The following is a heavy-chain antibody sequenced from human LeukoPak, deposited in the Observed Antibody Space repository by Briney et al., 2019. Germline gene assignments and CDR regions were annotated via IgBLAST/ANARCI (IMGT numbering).Heavy chain of an antibody. Sequence: GGSLRLSCAASGFTFSSYALSWVRQAPGKGLEWVSAISVGGGATHYADSVKGRFTISRDNSKNTLYLQMNSLRAEDTAIYYCAKDPREYCTSGTCYVDYWGQGALVTVSS. CDR3: AKDPREYCTSGTCYVDY. D-gene: IGHD2-15*01. CDR2: ISVGGGAT. J-gene: IGHJ4*02. V-gene: IGHV3-23*01. CDR1: GFTFSSYA.